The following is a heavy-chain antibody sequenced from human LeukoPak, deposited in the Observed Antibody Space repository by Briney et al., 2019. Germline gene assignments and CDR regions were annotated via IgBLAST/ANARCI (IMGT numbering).Heavy chain of an antibody. CDR3: AKLTSGYSSWYPSGP. J-gene: IGHJ5*02. V-gene: IGHV3-23*01. Sequence: PGGSLRLSCAASGFTFSSYAMSWVRQAPGKGLEWVSAISGSGGSTYYADSVKGRFTISRDNSKNTLYLQMNSLRAEDTAVYYCAKLTSGYSSWYPSGPWGQGTLVTVSS. D-gene: IGHD6-13*01. CDR2: ISGSGGST. CDR1: GFTFSSYA.